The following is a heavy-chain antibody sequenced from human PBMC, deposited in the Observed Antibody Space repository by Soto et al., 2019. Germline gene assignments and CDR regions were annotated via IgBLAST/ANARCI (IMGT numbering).Heavy chain of an antibody. Sequence: GASVKVSCKASRYTFPNFYIHWLRQAPSNRLEWREQLNPGDASTTLPQKSQGRVTMTRDTSTSTVHMELITLRSEDTAVYYCARSQVGRPLDVWGPGTTVTVSS. J-gene: IGHJ6*02. CDR1: RYTFPNFY. CDR2: LNPGDAST. V-gene: IGHV1-46*01. CDR3: ARSQVGRPLDV.